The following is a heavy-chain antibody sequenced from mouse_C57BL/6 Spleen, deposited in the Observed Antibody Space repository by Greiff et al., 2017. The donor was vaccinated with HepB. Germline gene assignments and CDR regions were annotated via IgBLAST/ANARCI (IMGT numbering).Heavy chain of an antibody. V-gene: IGHV5-6*02. Sequence: DVKLVESGGDLVKPGGSLKLSCAASGFTFSSYGMSWVRQTPDKRLEWVATISSGGSYTYYPDSVKGRFTISRDNAKNTLYLQMSSLKSEDTAMYYCARGYDYDEVGATDYWGQGTSVTVSS. J-gene: IGHJ4*01. D-gene: IGHD2-4*01. CDR1: GFTFSSYG. CDR3: ARGYDYDEVGATDY. CDR2: ISSGGSYT.